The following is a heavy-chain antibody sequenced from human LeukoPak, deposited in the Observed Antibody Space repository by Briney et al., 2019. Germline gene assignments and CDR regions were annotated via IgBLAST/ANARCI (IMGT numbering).Heavy chain of an antibody. V-gene: IGHV4-30-4*08. CDR3: ARWGTNDYGDFWDY. D-gene: IGHD4-17*01. Sequence: SETLSLTCTVSGGSISSGDYYWSWIRQPPGKGLEWIGYIYYSGSTYYNPSLKSRVTISVDTSKNQFSLKLGSVTAADTAVYYCARWGTNDYGDFWDYWGQGTLVTVSS. CDR1: GGSISSGDYY. J-gene: IGHJ4*02. CDR2: IYYSGST.